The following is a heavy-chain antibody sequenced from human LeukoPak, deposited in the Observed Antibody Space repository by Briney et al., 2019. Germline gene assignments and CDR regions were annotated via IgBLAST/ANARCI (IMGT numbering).Heavy chain of an antibody. D-gene: IGHD3-22*01. CDR2: ISAYNGNT. V-gene: IGHV1-18*04. J-gene: IGHJ4*02. CDR1: GYTFTGYY. Sequence: ASVKVSCKASGYTFTGYYIHWVRQAPGQGLEWMGWISAYNGNTNYAQKLQGRVTITADKSTSTAYMELSSLRSEDTAVYYCARGDSSGYSPYYFDYWGQGTLVTVSS. CDR3: ARGDSSGYSPYYFDY.